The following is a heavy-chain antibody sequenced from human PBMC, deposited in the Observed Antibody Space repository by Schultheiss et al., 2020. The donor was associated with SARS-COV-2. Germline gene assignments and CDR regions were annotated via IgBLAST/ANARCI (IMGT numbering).Heavy chain of an antibody. CDR3: ATGSYGMDV. CDR1: GGSISSGSYY. Sequence: SQTLSLTCTVSGGSISSGSYYWSWIRQPPGKGLEWIGEINHSGSTNYNPSLKSRVTISVDTSNSQFSLKLNSVTAADTAVYYCATGSYGMDVWGQGTTVTVSS. V-gene: IGHV4-61*01. J-gene: IGHJ6*02. CDR2: INHSGST.